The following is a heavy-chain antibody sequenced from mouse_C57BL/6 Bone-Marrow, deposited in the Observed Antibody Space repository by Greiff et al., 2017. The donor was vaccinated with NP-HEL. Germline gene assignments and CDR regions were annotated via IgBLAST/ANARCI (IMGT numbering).Heavy chain of an antibody. D-gene: IGHD2-4*01. CDR3: TREVYDYDGGYYFDY. J-gene: IGHJ2*01. CDR2: INPSSGYT. Sequence: QVQLKESGAELAKPGASVKLSCKASGYTFTSYWMHWVKQRPGQGLEWIGYINPSSGYTKYNQKFKDKATLTADKSSSTAYMQLSSLTYEDSAGYYCTREVYDYDGGYYFDYWGQGTTLTVSS. CDR1: GYTFTSYW. V-gene: IGHV1-7*01.